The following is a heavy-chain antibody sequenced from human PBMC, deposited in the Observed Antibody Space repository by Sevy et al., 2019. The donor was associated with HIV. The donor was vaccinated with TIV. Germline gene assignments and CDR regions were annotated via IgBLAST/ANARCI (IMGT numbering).Heavy chain of an antibody. CDR2: MNPNSGNT. D-gene: IGHD2-2*01. J-gene: IGHJ6*02. CDR1: GYTFTRYD. V-gene: IGHV1-8*01. Sequence: ASVKVSCKASGYTFTRYDINWVRQATGQGLEWMGWMNPNSGNTGYAQEFQGRVTMTRNTSISTAYMELSSLRSEDTAVYYCARDASVSGAYCSSTSCYSSGMDVWGQGTTVTVSS. CDR3: ARDASVSGAYCSSTSCYSSGMDV.